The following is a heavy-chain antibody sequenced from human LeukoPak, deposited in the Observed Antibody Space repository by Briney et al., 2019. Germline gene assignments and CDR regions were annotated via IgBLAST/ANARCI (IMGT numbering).Heavy chain of an antibody. D-gene: IGHD6-19*01. V-gene: IGHV4-59*01. J-gene: IGHJ4*02. CDR1: GGSISNYY. Sequence: SETLSLTCAVSGGSISNYYWSWIRQAPGKGLEWIGYIYHSVNTLTNYNPSLKSRVTISLDTSKNQFSLKLSSVTAADTAVYYCAREVTVAGLYYFDYWGQGTLVTVSS. CDR2: IYHSVNT. CDR3: AREVTVAGLYYFDY.